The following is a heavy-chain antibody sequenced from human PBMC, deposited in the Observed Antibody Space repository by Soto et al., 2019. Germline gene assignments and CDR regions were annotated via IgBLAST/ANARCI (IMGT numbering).Heavy chain of an antibody. J-gene: IGHJ6*02. CDR3: AASIFYYGMDV. V-gene: IGHV5-51*01. CDR1: GYTFTNYW. Sequence: GEPVKICCXGSGYTFTNYWIGWVRQMPGKGLEWMGIIYPGDSDTKYNPSFQGQVTISADKSITTTYLRWTSLKASDPAIYYCAASIFYYGMDVWGQGTTVTVSS. CDR2: IYPGDSDT.